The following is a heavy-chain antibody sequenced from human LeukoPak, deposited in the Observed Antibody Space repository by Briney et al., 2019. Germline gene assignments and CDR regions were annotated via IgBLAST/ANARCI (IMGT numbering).Heavy chain of an antibody. CDR2: IRSKAYGGTA. Sequence: GGSLRLSCVASGISFSSYWMAWFRQAPGKGLDWVGFIRSKAYGGTAEYAASVKGRFTISRDDSKSVAYLQMDSLKTEDTAVYYCTREIRYFDWFQADYWGQGTLVTVSS. CDR3: TREIRYFDWFQADY. V-gene: IGHV3-49*03. J-gene: IGHJ4*02. CDR1: GISFSSYW. D-gene: IGHD3-9*01.